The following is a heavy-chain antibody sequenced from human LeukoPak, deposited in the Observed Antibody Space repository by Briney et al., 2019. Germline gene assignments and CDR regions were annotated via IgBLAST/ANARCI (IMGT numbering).Heavy chain of an antibody. J-gene: IGHJ4*02. V-gene: IGHV4-34*01. D-gene: IGHD5-24*01. CDR1: GGSFSGYY. CDR2: INHSGST. Sequence: SETLSLTCAVYGGSFSGYYWSWIRQPPGKGLEWIGEINHSGSTNYNPSLKSRVTISVDTSKNQFSLKLSSVTAADTAVYYCAARRWLQLPFDYWGQGTLVTVSS. CDR3: AARRWLQLPFDY.